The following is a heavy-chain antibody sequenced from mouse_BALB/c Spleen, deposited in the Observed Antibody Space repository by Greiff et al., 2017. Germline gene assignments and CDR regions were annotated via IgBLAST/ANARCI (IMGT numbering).Heavy chain of an antibody. CDR3: ARPYYGNYGNFDV. Sequence: EVKLVESGPELVKPGASVKISCKASGYTFTDYNMHWVKQSHGKSLEWIGYIYPYNGGTGYNQKFKSKATLTVDNSSSTAYMELRSLTSEDSAVYYCARPYYGNYGNFDVWGAGTTVTVSS. V-gene: IGHV1S29*02. D-gene: IGHD2-10*01. CDR2: IYPYNGGT. CDR1: GYTFTDYN. J-gene: IGHJ1*01.